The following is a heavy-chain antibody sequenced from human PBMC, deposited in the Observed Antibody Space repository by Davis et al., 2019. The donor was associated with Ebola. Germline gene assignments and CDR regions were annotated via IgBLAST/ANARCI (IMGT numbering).Heavy chain of an antibody. CDR2: LDRDANT. J-gene: IGHJ4*02. CDR1: GFTVSDNS. V-gene: IGHV3-53*01. CDR3: AKAEVFLVRGSALFDY. Sequence: GGSLRLSCTVSGFTVSDNSMTWVREAPGKGLEWVSGLDRDANTDYSDSVQGRFTISRDNSKNTLYLQMNSLRAEDTAIYYCAKAEVFLVRGSALFDYWGQGTLVTVSS. D-gene: IGHD6-6*01.